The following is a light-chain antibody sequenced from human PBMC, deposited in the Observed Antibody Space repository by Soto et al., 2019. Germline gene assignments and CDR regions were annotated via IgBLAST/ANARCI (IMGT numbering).Light chain of an antibody. CDR3: RSSTSSRTYV. V-gene: IGLV2-14*01. CDR2: EVS. J-gene: IGLJ1*01. CDR1: SSGDGSYHY. Sequence: SGLRQPAAGSASPGESRTVPCTGNSSGDGSYHYVSWYQQHPPRAPKLMTYEVSNRPSGVPTRFSGSRDGKTGSFIISGLQAEDEADHYCRSSTSSRTYVCGGGTK.